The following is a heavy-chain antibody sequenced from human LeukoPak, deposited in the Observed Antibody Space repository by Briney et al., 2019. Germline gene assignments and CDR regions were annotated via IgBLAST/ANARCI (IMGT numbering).Heavy chain of an antibody. CDR1: GFTFSSYG. CDR3: AREVTMVRGATSGMDV. Sequence: SGGSLRLSCAASGFTFSSYGMHWVRQAPGKGLEWVAFIRYDGSNKYYADSVKGRFTISRDNSKNTLYLQMNSLRAEDTAVYYCAREVTMVRGATSGMDVWGQGTTVTVSS. V-gene: IGHV3-30*02. CDR2: IRYDGSNK. J-gene: IGHJ6*02. D-gene: IGHD3-10*01.